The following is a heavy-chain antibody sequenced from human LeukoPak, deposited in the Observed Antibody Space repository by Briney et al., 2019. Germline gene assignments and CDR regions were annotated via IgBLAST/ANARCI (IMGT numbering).Heavy chain of an antibody. CDR2: INYSGYT. D-gene: IGHD3-22*01. CDR3: TRPGYYDNSGFNFDY. V-gene: IGHV4-39*01. J-gene: IGHJ4*02. CDR1: GGSISSSTVY. Sequence: SETLSLTCTVSGGSISSSTVYWGWIRQPPGKGLEWIGGINYSGYTYYNPSLKSRVTISVDTPKNQFSLKLSSVTAADTAVYYCTRPGYYDNSGFNFDYWGQGTLVTVSS.